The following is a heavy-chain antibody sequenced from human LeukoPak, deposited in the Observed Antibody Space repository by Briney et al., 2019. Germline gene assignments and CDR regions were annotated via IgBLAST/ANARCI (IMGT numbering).Heavy chain of an antibody. J-gene: IGHJ5*02. Sequence: GESLRISCKGSGYRFTNYWISWVRQMPGKGLEWMGRIDPSDSYTSYSLSFQGHVTISVDKSISTAYLQWSSLEASDTAMYYCARRVVVPTAGSFDPWGQGTLVIVSS. CDR2: IDPSDSYT. V-gene: IGHV5-10-1*01. CDR3: ARRVVVPTAGSFDP. D-gene: IGHD2-2*01. CDR1: GYRFTNYW.